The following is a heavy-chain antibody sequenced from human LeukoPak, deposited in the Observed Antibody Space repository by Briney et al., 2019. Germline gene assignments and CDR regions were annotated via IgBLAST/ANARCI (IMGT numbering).Heavy chain of an antibody. CDR3: ARGPGSSGGAYVGDY. CDR1: GFTFSYHW. J-gene: IGHJ4*01. Sequence: GGPLRLSCGASGFTFSYHWMHWVRQVPGKGLLWVSRIDGGGSSTSYADSVKGRFSISRDNAKSTLYLQMSSLRAEDTAVYYCARGPGSSGGAYVGDYWGPGTLVTVSS. V-gene: IGHV3-74*01. CDR2: IDGGGSST. D-gene: IGHD3-22*01.